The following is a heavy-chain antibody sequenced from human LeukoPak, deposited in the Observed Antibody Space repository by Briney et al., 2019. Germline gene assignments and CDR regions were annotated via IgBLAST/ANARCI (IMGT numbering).Heavy chain of an antibody. CDR3: ARVFVPYSSSWYSLDP. V-gene: IGHV1-46*01. J-gene: IGHJ5*02. CDR2: INPSGGST. D-gene: IGHD6-13*01. CDR1: GYTFTSYY. Sequence: ASVKVSCKASGYTFTSYYMHWVRQAPGQGLEWMGIINPSGGSTSYAQKFQGRVTMTRDTSTSTVYMELSSLRSEDTAVYYCARVFVPYSSSWYSLDPWGQGTLVTVSS.